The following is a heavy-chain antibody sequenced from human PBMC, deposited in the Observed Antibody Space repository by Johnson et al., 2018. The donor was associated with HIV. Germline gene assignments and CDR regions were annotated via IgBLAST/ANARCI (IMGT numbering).Heavy chain of an antibody. V-gene: IGHV3-30*18. Sequence: QVQLVESGGGVVQSGRSLRLSCAASGFAFSRFAMHWVRQVPDKGLEWVAVISYDGTNQYHADSVKGRFPISRDNSKNTLYLQMNRLRTEDTALYYCAQDRRTCSSSPDAFEIWGQGTMFTVSA. CDR3: AQDRRTCSSSPDAFEI. D-gene: IGHD6-6*01. CDR1: GFAFSRFA. J-gene: IGHJ3*02. CDR2: ISYDGTNQ.